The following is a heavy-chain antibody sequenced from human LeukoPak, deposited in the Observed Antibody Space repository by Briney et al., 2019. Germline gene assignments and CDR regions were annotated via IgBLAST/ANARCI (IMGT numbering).Heavy chain of an antibody. CDR3: ARGFGVLLQPGIFDY. V-gene: IGHV3-23*01. CDR1: GFTFSSYA. D-gene: IGHD3-10*01. J-gene: IGHJ4*02. Sequence: GGSLRLSCAASGFTFSSYAMSWVRQAPGKGLEWVSAISGSGGSTYYADSVKGRFTISRDNSKNTLYLQMNSPRAEDTAVYYCARGFGVLLQPGIFDYWGQGTLVTVSS. CDR2: ISGSGGST.